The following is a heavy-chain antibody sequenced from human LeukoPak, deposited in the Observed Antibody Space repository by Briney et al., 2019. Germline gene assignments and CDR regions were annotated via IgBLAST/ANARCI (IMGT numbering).Heavy chain of an antibody. CDR2: ISGSGGNT. CDR1: GFTFSDYA. CDR3: ARGYASGTYYSDY. J-gene: IGHJ4*02. Sequence: GGSLRLSCAASGFTFSDYAMSWVRQAPGKGLEWVSAISGSGGNTYYADSVRGRFTISRDKSKNTLFLQMNSLRAVDTAVYYCARGYASGTYYSDYWGQGTLVTVSS. V-gene: IGHV3-23*01. D-gene: IGHD3-10*01.